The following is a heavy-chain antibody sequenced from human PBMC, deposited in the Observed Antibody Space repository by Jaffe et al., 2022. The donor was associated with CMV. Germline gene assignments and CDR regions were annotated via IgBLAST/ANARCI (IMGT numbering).Heavy chain of an antibody. CDR2: INHSGST. CDR3: ARVTDGVDIVATIRPVYYYYGMDV. CDR1: GGSFSGYY. Sequence: QVQLQQWGAGLLKPSETLSLTCAVYGGSFSGYYWSWIRQPPGKGLEWIGEINHSGSTNYNPSLKSRVTISVDTSKNQFSLKLSSVTAADTAVYYCARVTDGVDIVATIRPVYYYYGMDVWGQGTTVTVSS. J-gene: IGHJ6*02. V-gene: IGHV4-34*01. D-gene: IGHD5-12*01.